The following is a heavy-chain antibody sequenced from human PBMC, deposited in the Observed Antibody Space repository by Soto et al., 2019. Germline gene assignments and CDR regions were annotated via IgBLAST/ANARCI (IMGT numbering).Heavy chain of an antibody. J-gene: IGHJ3*02. CDR2: IYHSGST. CDR1: GGSISSGGYS. Sequence: KSSETLSLTCAVSGGSISSGGYSWSWIRQPPGKGLEWIGYIYHSGSTYYNPSLKSRVTISVDRSKNQFSLKLSSVTAADTAVYYCARGIVYYDSSGYYPLTGAFDIWGQGTMVTVSS. D-gene: IGHD3-22*01. CDR3: ARGIVYYDSSGYYPLTGAFDI. V-gene: IGHV4-30-2*01.